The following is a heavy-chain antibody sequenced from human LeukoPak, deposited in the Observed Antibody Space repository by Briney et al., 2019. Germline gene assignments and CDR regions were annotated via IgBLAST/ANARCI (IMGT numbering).Heavy chain of an antibody. CDR3: ARSGWYGRYYFDY. V-gene: IGHV4-59*01. Sequence: SETLSLTCTVSGGSIGSYYWSWIRQPPGKGLEWIGYIYYSGSTNYNPSLKSRVTISVDTSKNQFSLKLSSVTAADTAVYYCARSGWYGRYYFDYWGQGTLVTVSS. D-gene: IGHD6-19*01. CDR2: IYYSGST. J-gene: IGHJ4*02. CDR1: GGSIGSYY.